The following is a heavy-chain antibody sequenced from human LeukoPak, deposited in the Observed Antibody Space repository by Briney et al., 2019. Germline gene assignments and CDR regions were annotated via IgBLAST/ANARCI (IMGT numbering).Heavy chain of an antibody. J-gene: IGHJ6*03. D-gene: IGHD2-15*01. CDR1: GFTFSSYA. CDR2: ISGSGGST. CDR3: AKDGYSGGSCYIYYYYMDV. V-gene: IGHV3-23*01. Sequence: GGSLRLSCAASGFTFSSYAMNWVRQAPGKGLEWVSVISGSGGSTYYADSVKGRFTISRDNSKNTLYLQMNSLRAEDTAVYYCAKDGYSGGSCYIYYYYMDVWGKGTTVTVSS.